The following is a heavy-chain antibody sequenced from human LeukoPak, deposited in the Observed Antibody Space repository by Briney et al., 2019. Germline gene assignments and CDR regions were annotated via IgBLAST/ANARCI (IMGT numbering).Heavy chain of an antibody. J-gene: IGHJ4*02. CDR1: GFTFSSYG. CDR3: AKGAPDYDIFDGSGFDY. V-gene: IGHV3-30*18. Sequence: GGSLRLSCAASGFTFSSYGMHWVRQAPGKGLEWVAVISYDGSNKYYADSVKGRFTISRDNSKNTLYLQMNSLRAEDTAVYYCAKGAPDYDIFDGSGFDYWGQGTLVTVSS. CDR2: ISYDGSNK. D-gene: IGHD3-9*01.